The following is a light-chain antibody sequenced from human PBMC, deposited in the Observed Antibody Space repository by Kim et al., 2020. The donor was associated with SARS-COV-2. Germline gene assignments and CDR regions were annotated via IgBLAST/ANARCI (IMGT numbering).Light chain of an antibody. CDR1: SPDVGGYDL. Sequence: GQSVTISCTGTSPDVGGYDLVSLYRQYPGKAPKPLIYDVNRRHSGVPDRFSGSKSANTASLTISGLLADDEADYYCCSYAGTFNYAFGTGTKVTVL. V-gene: IGLV2-11*03. CDR3: CSYAGTFNYA. J-gene: IGLJ1*01. CDR2: DVN.